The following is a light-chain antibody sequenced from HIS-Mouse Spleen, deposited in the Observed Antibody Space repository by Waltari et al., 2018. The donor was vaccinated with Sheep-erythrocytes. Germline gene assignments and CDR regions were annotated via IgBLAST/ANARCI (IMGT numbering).Light chain of an antibody. V-gene: IGLV3-10*01. CDR1: XXPKKY. J-gene: IGLJ3*02. CDR2: EXS. Sequence: SYELTQPPSXXXSXXQTARITXSGXXXPKKYAXXYPQXXGQAXVLVIYEXSKRPSGXPXXFSGSSXXXXXTLTIXGAQVEDDAXYYCYSTDSSXNHWVFXXGXKLTVL. CDR3: YSTDSSXNHWV.